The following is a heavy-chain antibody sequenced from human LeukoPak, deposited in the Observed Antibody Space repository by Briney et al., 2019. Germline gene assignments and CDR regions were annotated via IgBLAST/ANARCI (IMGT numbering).Heavy chain of an antibody. CDR3: ARGAVATAEYFQH. D-gene: IGHD6-19*01. J-gene: IGHJ1*01. CDR2: TSYDGSNN. CDR1: GFTFSSYG. V-gene: IGHV3-30*03. Sequence: PGRSLRLSCAASGFTFSSYGMHWVRQAPGKGLEWLAVTSYDGSNNYYADSVKGRCTISRDNSKNTLYLQMNSLRAEDTAVYYCARGAVATAEYFQHWGQGTLVTVSS.